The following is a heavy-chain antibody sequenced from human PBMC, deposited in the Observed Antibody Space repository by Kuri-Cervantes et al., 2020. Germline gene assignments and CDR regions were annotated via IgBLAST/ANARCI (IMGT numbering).Heavy chain of an antibody. CDR1: GYTFTSYY. J-gene: IGHJ6*02. D-gene: IGHD6-13*01. Sequence: ASVKVSCKASGYTFTSYYMHWVRQAPGQGLEWMGIINPSGGSTSYAQKLQGRVTMTTDTSTSTAYMELRSLRSDDTAVYYCARAWSGLQLVYYGMDVWGQGTTVTVSS. CDR2: INPSGGST. V-gene: IGHV1-46*01. CDR3: ARAWSGLQLVYYGMDV.